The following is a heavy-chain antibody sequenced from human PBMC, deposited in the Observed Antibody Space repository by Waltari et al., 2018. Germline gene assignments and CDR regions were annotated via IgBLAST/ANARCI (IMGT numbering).Heavy chain of an antibody. Sequence: QVQLVESGGGVVQPGRSLRLSCAASGFTFSSYAMHWVRQAPGKGLAWVAVISYDGSNKYYADSVKGRFTISRDKSKNTLYLQMNSLRAEDTAVYYCARDRLITMVQEPAGYWGQGTLVTVSS. CDR2: ISYDGSNK. CDR3: ARDRLITMVQEPAGY. CDR1: GFTFSSYA. J-gene: IGHJ4*02. V-gene: IGHV3-30-3*01. D-gene: IGHD3-10*01.